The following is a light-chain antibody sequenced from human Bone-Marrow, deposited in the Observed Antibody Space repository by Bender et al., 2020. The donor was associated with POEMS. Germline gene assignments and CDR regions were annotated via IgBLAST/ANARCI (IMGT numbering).Light chain of an antibody. V-gene: IGLV1-44*01. CDR3: QSGDSSGPYPFV. CDR1: SSNIGAHA. Sequence: QSVLTQPPSASGTPGQRVTISCSGGSSNIGAHAVNWYQHLPGTAPKLLIYSSHRRPSEVPDRFSGSRSGTSASLAISGLQSEDEADYYCQSGDSSGPYPFVFGSGTQVTVL. J-gene: IGLJ1*01. CDR2: SSH.